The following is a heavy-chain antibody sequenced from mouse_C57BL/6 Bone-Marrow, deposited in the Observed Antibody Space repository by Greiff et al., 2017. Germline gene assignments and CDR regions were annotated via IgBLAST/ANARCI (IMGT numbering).Heavy chain of an antibody. CDR1: GYTFTSYG. CDR2: IYPRSGNT. J-gene: IGHJ2*01. CDR3: ARRDSSGYVGY. V-gene: IGHV1-81*01. Sequence: VQVVESGAELARPGASVKLSCKASGYTFTSYGISWVKQRTGQGLEWIGEIYPRSGNTYYNEKFKGKATLTADKSSSTAYMELRSLTSEDSAVYFCARRDSSGYVGYWGQGTTLTVSS. D-gene: IGHD3-2*02.